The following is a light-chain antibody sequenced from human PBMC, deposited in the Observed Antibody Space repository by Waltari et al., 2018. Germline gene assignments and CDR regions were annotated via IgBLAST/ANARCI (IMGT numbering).Light chain of an antibody. Sequence: EIVMTQSPATLSVSPGERATLSCRASQSVSSNLVWYQQRPGQAPRLLIYDTSTRATGVPARFSGTGSGTEFTLTIRGLQSEDSATYYCQQYNNWPPMYTFGQGTRLEIK. J-gene: IGKJ2*01. V-gene: IGKV3-15*01. CDR2: DTS. CDR3: QQYNNWPPMYT. CDR1: QSVSSN.